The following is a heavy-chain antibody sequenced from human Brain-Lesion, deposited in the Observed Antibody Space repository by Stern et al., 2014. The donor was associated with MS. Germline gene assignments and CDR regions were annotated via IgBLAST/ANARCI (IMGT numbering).Heavy chain of an antibody. CDR3: DRGGVIYTQDRNGFDV. CDR1: GGSISSGGSS. CDR2: IYHSGST. Sequence: VQLVESGSGQAKPSQTLSLTCAVSGGSISSGGSSWNWIRQPPGKGLEWIGFIYHSGSTYYNPSLKGRVFISVDTSKKQFALNLRSVTAADTAVYYCDRGGVIYTQDRNGFDVWGQGTMVTVSS. V-gene: IGHV4-30-2*01. D-gene: IGHD2-21*01. J-gene: IGHJ3*01.